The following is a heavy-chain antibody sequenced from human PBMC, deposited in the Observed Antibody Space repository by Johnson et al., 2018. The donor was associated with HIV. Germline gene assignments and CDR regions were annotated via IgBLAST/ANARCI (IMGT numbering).Heavy chain of an antibody. CDR3: APWVGASGANAFDI. V-gene: IGHV3-30*03. D-gene: IGHD1-26*01. J-gene: IGHJ3*02. CDR1: GFTFSSYG. Sequence: QVQLVESGGGVVQPGRSLRLSCAASGFTFSSYGMHWVRQAPGKGLEWVAVISYDGSNKYYADSVKGRFTISRDNSKNTLYLQMNSLRAEDTAVYYCAPWVGASGANAFDIWGQGTMVTVSS. CDR2: ISYDGSNK.